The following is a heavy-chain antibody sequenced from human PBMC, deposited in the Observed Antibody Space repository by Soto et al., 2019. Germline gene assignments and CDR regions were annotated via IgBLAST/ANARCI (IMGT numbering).Heavy chain of an antibody. CDR3: ARGVYADYSYYFEY. D-gene: IGHD4-17*01. CDR1: GDSLDSGDSY. J-gene: IGHJ4*02. CDR2: IYHYGST. Sequence: PSETLSLTCTVSGDSLDSGDSYWSWIRQPPGKGLEWIGYIYHYGSTSYNPSLKSRLIISVDTSKNQFPLKVSSVTGADTAVYYCARGVYADYSYYFEYWGQGALVTVSS. V-gene: IGHV4-30-4*01.